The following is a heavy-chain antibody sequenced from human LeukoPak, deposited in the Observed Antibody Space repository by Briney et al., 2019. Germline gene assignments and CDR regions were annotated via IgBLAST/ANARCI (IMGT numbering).Heavy chain of an antibody. D-gene: IGHD2-2*01. Sequence: GGSLRLSCAASGFTFSGYGMHWVRQAPGKGLEWVAVISYDGSNKYYADSVKGRFTISRDNSKNTLYLQMNSLRAEDTAVYYCAKSPVVPAAKRRDAYFQHWGQGTLVTVSS. V-gene: IGHV3-30*18. CDR3: AKSPVVPAAKRRDAYFQH. CDR2: ISYDGSNK. CDR1: GFTFSGYG. J-gene: IGHJ1*01.